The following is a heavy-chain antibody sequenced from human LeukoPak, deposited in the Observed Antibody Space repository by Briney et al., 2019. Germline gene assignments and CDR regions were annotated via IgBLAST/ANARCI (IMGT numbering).Heavy chain of an antibody. Sequence: GGSLRLSCAASGFTFSTYSVTWVRQAPGKGLEWVASISSTSNIIYYADLVKGRFTISRDNAKNSLYLQMNSLRAEDTAVYYCARDKHYYYYYYYMDVWGKGTTVTVSS. CDR1: GFTFSTYS. CDR2: ISSTSNII. J-gene: IGHJ6*03. CDR3: ARDKHYYYYYYYMDV. V-gene: IGHV3-21*01.